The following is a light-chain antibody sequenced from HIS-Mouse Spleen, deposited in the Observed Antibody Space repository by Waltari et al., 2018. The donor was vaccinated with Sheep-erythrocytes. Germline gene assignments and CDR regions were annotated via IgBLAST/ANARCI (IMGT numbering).Light chain of an antibody. CDR2: DGS. V-gene: IGLV2-11*01. Sequence: QSALTQPRSVSGSPGQSVTISCTGTSLDAGGYNYFSWYQQHPGKAPKLMIYDGSKRPSGVPDRFSGSKSGNTASLTISGLQAEDEADYYCCSYAGSYTYVFGTGTKVTVL. J-gene: IGLJ1*01. CDR1: SLDAGGYNY. CDR3: CSYAGSYTYV.